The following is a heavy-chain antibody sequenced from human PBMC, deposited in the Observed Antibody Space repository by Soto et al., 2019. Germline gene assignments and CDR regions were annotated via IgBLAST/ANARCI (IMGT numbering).Heavy chain of an antibody. CDR3: ARLVYDTRLNYMYFDF. CDR2: IFHDGTA. Sequence: SETLSLTXAVSGVSISSGNWWTWVRQSPQRGLEYIGEIFHDGTANYYPSFERRVAISVDTSKNQFSLKLTSVTAADTAIYFCARLVYDTRLNYMYFDFWGQGTLVTVSS. J-gene: IGHJ4*02. D-gene: IGHD3-10*01. V-gene: IGHV4-4*02. CDR1: GVSISSGNW.